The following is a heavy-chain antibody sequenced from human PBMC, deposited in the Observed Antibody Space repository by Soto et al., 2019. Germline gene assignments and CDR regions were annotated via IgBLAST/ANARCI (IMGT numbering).Heavy chain of an antibody. J-gene: IGHJ4*02. CDR2: ISGSGGST. CDR3: AKEFRYYDILTGTFDY. V-gene: IGHV3-23*01. CDR1: GFTFSSYA. Sequence: GGSLRLSCAASGFTFSSYAMSWVRQAPGKGLEWVSAISGSGGSTYYADSVKGRFTISRDNSKNTLYLQMNSLRAEDTAVYYCAKEFRYYDILTGTFDYWGQGTLVTVSS. D-gene: IGHD3-9*01.